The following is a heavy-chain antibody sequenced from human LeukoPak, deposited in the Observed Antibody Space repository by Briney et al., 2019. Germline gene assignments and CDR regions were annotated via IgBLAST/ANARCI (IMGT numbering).Heavy chain of an antibody. Sequence: GGSLRLSCAASGFTFSDYYMSWIRQAPGKGLVWVLYISNGGSTIYYADSVKGRFTISRDNAKNSLYLQMNSLRAEDTAIYYCARGQWLPVFDFWGQGTLVTVSS. CDR1: GFTFSDYY. D-gene: IGHD3-22*01. CDR2: ISNGGSTI. CDR3: ARGQWLPVFDF. V-gene: IGHV3-11*01. J-gene: IGHJ4*02.